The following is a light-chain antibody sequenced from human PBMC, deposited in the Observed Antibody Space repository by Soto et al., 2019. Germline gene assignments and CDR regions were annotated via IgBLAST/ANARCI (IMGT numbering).Light chain of an antibody. CDR1: QSVSSSY. CDR2: GAS. V-gene: IGKV3-20*01. Sequence: EIVLTQSPGTLSLSPGERATLSCRASQSVSSSYLAWYQQKPGQAPRLLIYGASSRATGIPDRFSGSGSGTVFTLTISRLEPEDVAVYYCEQYGRLLSLTFVGGTKVDIK. J-gene: IGKJ4*02. CDR3: EQYGRLLSLT.